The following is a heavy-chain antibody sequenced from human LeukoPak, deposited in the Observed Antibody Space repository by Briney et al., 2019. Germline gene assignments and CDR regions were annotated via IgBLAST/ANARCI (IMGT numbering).Heavy chain of an antibody. D-gene: IGHD1-1*01. CDR1: GFTFSSFD. V-gene: IGHV3-13*01. CDR3: ARGPPRGKYYYMDV. Sequence: GGSLRLSCAASGFTFSSFDMHWVRQPTGQGLEWVSTIGTASDTYYPGSVEGRFTLSRDNANNSLYLQMNSLAAGDTAVYYCARGPPRGKYYYMDVWGKGTTVTVSS. J-gene: IGHJ6*03. CDR2: IGTASDT.